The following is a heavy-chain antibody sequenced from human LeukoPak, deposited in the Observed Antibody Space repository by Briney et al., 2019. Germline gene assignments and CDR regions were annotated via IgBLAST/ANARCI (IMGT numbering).Heavy chain of an antibody. CDR1: GFTFSSYA. V-gene: IGHV3-23*01. CDR3: AKDPSKLLTAAAGTAFDI. Sequence: GGSLGLSCAASGFTFSSYAMSWVRQAPGKGLEWVSAISGSGGSTYYADSVKGRFTISRDNSKNTLYLQMNSLRAEDTAVYYCAKDPSKLLTAAAGTAFDIWGQGTMVTVSS. J-gene: IGHJ3*02. CDR2: ISGSGGST. D-gene: IGHD6-13*01.